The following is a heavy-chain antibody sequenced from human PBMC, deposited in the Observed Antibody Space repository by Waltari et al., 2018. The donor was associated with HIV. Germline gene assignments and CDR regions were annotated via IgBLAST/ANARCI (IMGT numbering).Heavy chain of an antibody. Sequence: EVQLVESGGGLVQPGGSLRLSCAASGFTFSSYWMHWVRQAPGKGLVWVSRIKSDGSSTSYADSVKGRFTISRDNAKNTLYLQMNSLRAEDTAVYYCARLGYVWGSYRSPRAFDIWGQGTMVTVSS. CDR1: GFTFSSYW. V-gene: IGHV3-74*01. CDR2: IKSDGSST. J-gene: IGHJ3*02. CDR3: ARLGYVWGSYRSPRAFDI. D-gene: IGHD3-16*02.